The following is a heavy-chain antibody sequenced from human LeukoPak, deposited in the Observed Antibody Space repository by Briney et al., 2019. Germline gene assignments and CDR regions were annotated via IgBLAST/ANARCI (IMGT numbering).Heavy chain of an antibody. D-gene: IGHD3-16*01. Sequence: GASLRLSCAASGFSFSTYGMHWVRQAPGKGLEWVALIWNAGTNTYYADSVKGRFTISRDNSKNTLYLQMNSLRAEDTAVYYCVGDTPPGGDYYLDYWGQGTLVIVSS. V-gene: IGHV3-33*01. CDR2: IWNAGTNT. J-gene: IGHJ4*02. CDR1: GFSFSTYG. CDR3: VGDTPPGGDYYLDY.